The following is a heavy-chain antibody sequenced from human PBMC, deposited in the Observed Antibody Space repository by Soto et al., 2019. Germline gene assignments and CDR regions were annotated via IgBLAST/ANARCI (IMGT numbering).Heavy chain of an antibody. Sequence: QVQLVESGGGVVQPGRSLRLSCAASGFTFSSYGMHWVRQAPGKGLEWVAVIWYDGSNKDYADSVKGRFTISRDNSKNTLYLQMNSLRAEDTAVYYCASTSSSMYGGIDYWGQGTLVTFSS. V-gene: IGHV3-33*01. CDR1: GFTFSSYG. CDR3: ASTSSSMYGGIDY. J-gene: IGHJ4*02. CDR2: IWYDGSNK. D-gene: IGHD6-13*01.